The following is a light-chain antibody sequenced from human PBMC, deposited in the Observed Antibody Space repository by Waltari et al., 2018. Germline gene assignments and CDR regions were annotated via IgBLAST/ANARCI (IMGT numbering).Light chain of an antibody. V-gene: IGKV4-1*01. Sequence: DIVMTQSPDSLAVSLGERATINCKSSQSVLYSSNNKNYLAWYQQKPGQAPKLLIYWASTRESGVPDRFSGSGSGTEFTLTISSLQAEDVAVYYCQQYYSSPLTFGGGTK. CDR3: QQYYSSPLT. CDR2: WAS. J-gene: IGKJ4*01. CDR1: QSVLYSSNNKNY.